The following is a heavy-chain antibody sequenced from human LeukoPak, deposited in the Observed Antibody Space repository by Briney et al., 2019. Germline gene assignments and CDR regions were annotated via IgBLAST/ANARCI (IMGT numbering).Heavy chain of an antibody. CDR3: ATNTGTVFDY. V-gene: IGHV4-59*01. CDR1: GDFITAYY. CDR2: VYYSGST. J-gene: IGHJ4*02. D-gene: IGHD7-27*01. Sequence: SETLSLTCTVSGDFITAYYWSWIRQPPGKGLEWIGYVYYSGSTEYNPSLRSRVTISLEMSKHQFTLNLPSVTAADTAVYYCATNTGTVFDYWGQGALVTVSS.